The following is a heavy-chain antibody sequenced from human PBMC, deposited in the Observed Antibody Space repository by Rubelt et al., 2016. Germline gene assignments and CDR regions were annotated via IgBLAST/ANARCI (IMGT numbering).Heavy chain of an antibody. D-gene: IGHD1-26*01. CDR1: GGSFSGYY. CDR3: ARRRRYSGSSYWYFDL. V-gene: IGHV4-34*01. Sequence: QVQLQQWGAGLLKPSETLSLTCAVYGGSFSGYYWSWIRQPPGKGLEWIGEINHSGSTNYNPSLKSRVTRSLETSKNQFSLKLSAVTAADTAVYYCARRRRYSGSSYWYFDLGGRGTLVTVSS. J-gene: IGHJ2*01. CDR2: INHSGST.